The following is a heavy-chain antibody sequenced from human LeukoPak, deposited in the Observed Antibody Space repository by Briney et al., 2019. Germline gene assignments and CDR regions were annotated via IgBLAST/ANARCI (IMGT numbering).Heavy chain of an antibody. CDR2: ISGTST. V-gene: IGHV3-23*01. J-gene: IGHJ4*02. CDR3: AKATSWYYFDS. CDR1: GFTFSSYA. Sequence: GGSLRLSCAASGFTFSSYAMSWVRQAPGKGLEWVSSISGTSTHYADSVKGRFTISRDNSKNTLYLQMNSLRAEDTAVYYCAKATSWYYFDSWGQGTLVTVSS. D-gene: IGHD2-8*02.